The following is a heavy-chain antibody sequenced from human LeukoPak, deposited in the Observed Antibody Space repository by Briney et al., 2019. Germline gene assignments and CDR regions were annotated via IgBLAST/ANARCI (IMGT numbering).Heavy chain of an antibody. V-gene: IGHV3-30*18. D-gene: IGHD2-8*01. CDR3: AKEHTNAMDYFHY. CDR1: GFTFSNHG. CDR2: ISYDGRKK. Sequence: GGSLRLSCAVSGFTFSNHGMRWVRQAPGKGLEWVAVISYDGRKKYYADSVKGRFTISRDNSMNTLYLQMNSLGAEDTAVYYCAKEHTNAMDYFHYWGQGTLVTVSS. J-gene: IGHJ4*02.